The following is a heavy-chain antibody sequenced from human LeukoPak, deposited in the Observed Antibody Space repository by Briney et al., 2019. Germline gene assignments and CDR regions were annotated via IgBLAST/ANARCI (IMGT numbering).Heavy chain of an antibody. Sequence: GGSLRLSCVASGFTFSSYWMHWVRQAPGKGLVWVSRINSDGSSTSYADSVKGRFTISRDNAKNSLYLQMNSLRAEDTAVYYCARDKGAPLWFGELLPGGYYYYGMDVWGQGTTVTVSS. CDR3: ARDKGAPLWFGELLPGGYYYYGMDV. CDR2: INSDGSST. V-gene: IGHV3-74*01. J-gene: IGHJ6*02. D-gene: IGHD3-10*01. CDR1: GFTFSSYW.